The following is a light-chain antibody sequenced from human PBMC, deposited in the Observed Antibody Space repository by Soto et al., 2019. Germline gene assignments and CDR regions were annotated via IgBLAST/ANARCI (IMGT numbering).Light chain of an antibody. CDR1: SSDVGGYDY. Sequence: QSVLTQPASVSGSPGQSITISCTGTSSDVGGYDYVSWYQQHPDKAPKLIVYEVTHRPSGVSNRSSGSKSGNTASLTISGLQAEDEADYYCSSLTSGSTRVFGTGTKLTVL. CDR2: EVT. CDR3: SSLTSGSTRV. J-gene: IGLJ1*01. V-gene: IGLV2-14*01.